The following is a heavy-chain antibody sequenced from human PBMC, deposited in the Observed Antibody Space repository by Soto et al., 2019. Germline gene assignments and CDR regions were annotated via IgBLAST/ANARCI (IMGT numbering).Heavy chain of an antibody. J-gene: IGHJ4*02. Sequence: SETLSLTCAVSGYSISSGYYWGWIRQPPGKGLEWIGSIYHSGSTYYNPSLKSRVTISVDTSKNQFSLKLSPVTAADTAVYYCASIPKLETKSIHWGQGTLVTVSS. D-gene: IGHD1-1*01. CDR1: GYSISSGYY. V-gene: IGHV4-38-2*01. CDR3: ASIPKLETKSIH. CDR2: IYHSGST.